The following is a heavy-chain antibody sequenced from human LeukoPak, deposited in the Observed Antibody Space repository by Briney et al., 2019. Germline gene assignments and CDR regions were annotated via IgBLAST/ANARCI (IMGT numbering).Heavy chain of an antibody. CDR1: GYTFTSYG. V-gene: IGHV1-8*02. CDR3: ATSPRWFGEFSGGIHYYYYMDV. Sequence: GASVKVSCKASGYTFTSYGINWVRQATGQGLEWMGWMNPNSGNTGYAQKFQGRVTMTRNTSISTAYMELSSLRSEDTAVYYCATSPRWFGEFSGGIHYYYYMDVWGKGTTVTISS. J-gene: IGHJ6*03. CDR2: MNPNSGNT. D-gene: IGHD3-10*01.